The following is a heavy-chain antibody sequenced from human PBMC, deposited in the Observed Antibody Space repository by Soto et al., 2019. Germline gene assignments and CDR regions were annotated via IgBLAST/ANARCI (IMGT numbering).Heavy chain of an antibody. CDR2: IYHSGST. CDR1: GGSISSSNW. V-gene: IGHV4-4*02. D-gene: IGHD3-3*01. Sequence: QVQLQVWGPGLVKPSGTLSLTCAVSGGSISSSNWWTWVRQPPGKGLEWIGEIYHSGSTTYNPSLKSRVTISVDKTKNQFSLKVTSVTAADTAVYYCAILLRSTYGMDVWGQGTTVTVSS. J-gene: IGHJ6*02. CDR3: AILLRSTYGMDV.